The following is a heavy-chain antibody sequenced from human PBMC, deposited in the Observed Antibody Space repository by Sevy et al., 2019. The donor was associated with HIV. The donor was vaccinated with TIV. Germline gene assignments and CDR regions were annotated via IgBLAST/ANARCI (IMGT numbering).Heavy chain of an antibody. CDR1: GGTISSYA. V-gene: IGHV1-69*13. CDR3: ARPEKYDAFDI. D-gene: IGHD2-2*01. J-gene: IGHJ3*02. Sequence: ASVKVSCKASGGTISSYAISWVRQAPGQGLEWMGGIIPIFGTANYAQKFQGRVTITADESTSTAYMELSSLRSEDTAVYYCARPEKYDAFDIWGQGTMVTVSS. CDR2: IIPIFGTA.